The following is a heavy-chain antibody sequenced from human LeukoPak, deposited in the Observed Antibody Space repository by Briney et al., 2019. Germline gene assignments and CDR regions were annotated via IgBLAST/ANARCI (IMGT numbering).Heavy chain of an antibody. J-gene: IGHJ6*03. V-gene: IGHV3-48*03. CDR1: GFTFSSYE. CDR3: ARVEMATAQRYYMDV. CDR2: ISSSGSTI. Sequence: PGGSLRLSCAASGFTFSSYEMNWVRQAPGKGLEWVSYISSSGSTIYYADSVKGRFTISRDNAKNSLYLQMNSLRAEDTAVYYCARVEMATAQRYYMDVWGKGTTVTISS. D-gene: IGHD5-24*01.